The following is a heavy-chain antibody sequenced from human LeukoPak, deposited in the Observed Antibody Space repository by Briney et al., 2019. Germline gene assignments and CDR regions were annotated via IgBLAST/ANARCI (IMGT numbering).Heavy chain of an antibody. V-gene: IGHV3-53*01. CDR1: GFTVSGTH. Sequence: GGSLRLSCAASGFTVSGTHMSWVRQAPGKGLEWVSAMYTGGTTYYADSVKGRFTISRDNSKNTLYLHMDSLRAEDTAVYYCAKDEVTSGGGLASWGQGTLVTVSS. CDR3: AKDEVTSGGGLAS. J-gene: IGHJ4*02. D-gene: IGHD2-21*02. CDR2: MYTGGTT.